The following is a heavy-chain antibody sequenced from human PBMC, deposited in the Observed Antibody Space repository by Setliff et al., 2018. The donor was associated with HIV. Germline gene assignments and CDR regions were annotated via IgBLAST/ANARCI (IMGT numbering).Heavy chain of an antibody. J-gene: IGHJ4*02. D-gene: IGHD6-13*01. CDR3: ARDGYSSSWYVISGSFDY. CDR2: VYYSGST. CDR1: GGSISSSSYY. V-gene: IGHV4-39*07. Sequence: ASETLSLTCIVSGGSISSSSYYWGWIRQPPGKGLEWIGTVYYSGSTYYNPSLKSRVTISVDTFENQFSLKLSSVTAADTAVYYCARDGYSSSWYVISGSFDYWGQGILVTVSS.